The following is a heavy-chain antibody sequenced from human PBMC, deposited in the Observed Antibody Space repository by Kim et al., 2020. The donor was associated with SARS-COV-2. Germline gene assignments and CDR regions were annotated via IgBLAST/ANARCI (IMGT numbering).Heavy chain of an antibody. CDR2: INPNSGGT. CDR3: ARDGGSSSLTNWFDP. CDR1: GYTFTGYY. Sequence: ASVKVSCKASGYTFTGYYMHWVRQAPGQGLEWMGWINPNSGGTNYAQKFQGWVTMTRDTSISTAYMELSRLRSDDTAVYFCARDGGSSSLTNWFDPWGQGTLVTVSS. D-gene: IGHD6-6*01. J-gene: IGHJ5*02. V-gene: IGHV1-2*04.